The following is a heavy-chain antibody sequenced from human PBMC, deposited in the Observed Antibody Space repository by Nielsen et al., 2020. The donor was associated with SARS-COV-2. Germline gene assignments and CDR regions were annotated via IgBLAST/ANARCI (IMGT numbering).Heavy chain of an antibody. D-gene: IGHD2-8*01. V-gene: IGHV4-31*03. J-gene: IGHJ6*03. CDR1: GGSISTGGYY. CDR3: AREGDCKNGICHIRGMDV. CDR2: INYIGST. Sequence: SETLSLTCTVSGGSISTGGYYWTWIRQHPGMGLEWIGYINYIGSTSYNPSLKSRVTISADTSKNRFSLELSSVTAADTAVYYCAREGDCKNGICHIRGMDVWGKGTTVTVSS.